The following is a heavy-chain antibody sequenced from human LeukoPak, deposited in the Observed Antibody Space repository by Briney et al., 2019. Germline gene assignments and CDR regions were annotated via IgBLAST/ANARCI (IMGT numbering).Heavy chain of an antibody. V-gene: IGHV4-59*08. Sequence: SETLSLTCTVSGGSISSYFWSWIRQPPGKGLEWIGYIYDSGSTTSNPSLKSRVSISVDTSRTQVSLKLSSVTAADTAVYYCARHRSSFATFEYWGQGTLVTVSS. CDR3: ARHRSSFATFEY. CDR2: IYDSGST. CDR1: GGSISSYF. J-gene: IGHJ4*02. D-gene: IGHD3-10*01.